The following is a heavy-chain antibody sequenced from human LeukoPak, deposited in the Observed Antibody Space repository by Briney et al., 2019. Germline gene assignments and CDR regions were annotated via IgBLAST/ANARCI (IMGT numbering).Heavy chain of an antibody. D-gene: IGHD3-22*01. CDR3: AKTDYYDSSGWS. Sequence: SETLSLTCAVYGGSFRGYYWSWIRQPPGKGLEWIGEINHSGSTNYNPSLKSRVTISLDTSKNQFSLKLSSVTAADTAVYYCAKTDYYDSSGWSWGQGTLVTVSS. CDR1: GGSFRGYY. V-gene: IGHV4-34*01. J-gene: IGHJ5*02. CDR2: INHSGST.